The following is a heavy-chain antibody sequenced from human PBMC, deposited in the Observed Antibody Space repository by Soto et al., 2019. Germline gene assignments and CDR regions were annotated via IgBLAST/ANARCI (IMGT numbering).Heavy chain of an antibody. CDR3: ARGTVVVPAAIGGYYYYAMDV. CDR1: GYSFTSYW. D-gene: IGHD2-2*02. CDR2: IDPSDSYT. J-gene: IGHJ6*02. V-gene: IGHV5-10-1*01. Sequence: ESLKISCKGSGYSFTSYWISWVRQMPGKGLEWMGRIDPSDSYTNYSPSFQGHVTISADKSISTAYLQWSSLKASDTAMYYCARGTVVVPAAIGGYYYYAMDVWGQGTTVTVSS.